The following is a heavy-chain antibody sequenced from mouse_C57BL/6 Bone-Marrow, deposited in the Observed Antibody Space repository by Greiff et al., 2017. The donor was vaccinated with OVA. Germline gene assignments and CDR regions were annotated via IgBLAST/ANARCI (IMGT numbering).Heavy chain of an antibody. J-gene: IGHJ2*01. CDR2: INPNNGGT. CDR3: AKSNIPVVPFDC. Sequence: EVQLQQSGPELVKPGASVKISCKASGYTFTDYYMNWVKQSHGKSLEWIGDINPNNGGTSYNQKFKGKATLTVDKSSSTAYMELRSLTSEDSAVYYCAKSNIPVVPFDCWGQGTTLTVS. V-gene: IGHV1-26*01. D-gene: IGHD1-1*01. CDR1: GYTFTDYY.